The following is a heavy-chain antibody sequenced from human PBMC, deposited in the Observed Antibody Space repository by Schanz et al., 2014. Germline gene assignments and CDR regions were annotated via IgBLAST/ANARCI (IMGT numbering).Heavy chain of an antibody. Sequence: QVQLVESGGGVVQPGRSLRLSCAASGFTFSSYGMHWVRQAPGKGLEWVAVIWYDGSNKYYADSVKGRFTISRDNSKNTLFLQMNSLRDEDTAVYYCARDHTSESDYSAEPPIDYWGQGTLLTVSS. J-gene: IGHJ4*02. CDR2: IWYDGSNK. CDR3: ARDHTSESDYSAEPPIDY. CDR1: GFTFSSYG. D-gene: IGHD1-26*01. V-gene: IGHV3-33*01.